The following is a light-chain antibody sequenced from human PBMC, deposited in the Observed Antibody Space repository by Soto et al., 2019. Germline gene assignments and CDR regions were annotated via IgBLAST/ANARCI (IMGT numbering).Light chain of an antibody. CDR2: DAS. CDR1: QSVSSY. CDR3: QQRSNWPSIT. J-gene: IGKJ5*01. Sequence: NLLTQSPATLSLPPGERITLSRSTSQSVSSYLAWYQQKPGQAPRLLIYDASNRATGIPARFSGSGSGTDFTLTISSLEPEDFAVYYCQQRSNWPSITFGQGTRLEIK. V-gene: IGKV3-11*01.